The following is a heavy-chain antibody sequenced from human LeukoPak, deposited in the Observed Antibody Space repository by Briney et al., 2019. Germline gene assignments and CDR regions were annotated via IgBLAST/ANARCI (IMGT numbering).Heavy chain of an antibody. V-gene: IGHV3-21*01. Sequence: PGGSLRLSCAASGFTFSSYEMNWVRQAPGKGLEWVSSISSSNSYIYYADSVKGRFTISRDNAKNSLYLQMNSLRAEDTAVYYCAREWTDYGDYVFDYWGQGTLVTVSS. CDR3: AREWTDYGDYVFDY. D-gene: IGHD4-17*01. J-gene: IGHJ4*02. CDR2: ISSSNSYI. CDR1: GFTFSSYE.